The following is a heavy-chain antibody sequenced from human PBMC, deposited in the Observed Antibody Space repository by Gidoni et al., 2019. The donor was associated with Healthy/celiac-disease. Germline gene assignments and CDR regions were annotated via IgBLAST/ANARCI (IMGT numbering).Heavy chain of an antibody. D-gene: IGHD2-21*01. CDR2: FDPEDGET. CDR1: GYTLTELS. J-gene: IGHJ4*02. Sequence: QVQLVLSAAEVKKPGASAKVFCKISGYTLTELSMHWVRQDPGKGLEWMGGFDPEDGETIYAQKFQGRVTMTEGTSTDTAYMELSSLRSEDTAVYYCATGPVFLFDYWGQGTLVTVSS. V-gene: IGHV1-24*01. CDR3: ATGPVFLFDY.